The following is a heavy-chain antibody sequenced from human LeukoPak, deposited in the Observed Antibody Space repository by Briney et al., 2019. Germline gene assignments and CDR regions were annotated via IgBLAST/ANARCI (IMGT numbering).Heavy chain of an antibody. Sequence: ASVKVSCKVSGYTLTELSMHWVRQAPGKGLEWMGGFDPEDGETIYAQKFQGRVTMTEDTSTDTAYMELSRLRSDDTAVYYCARADNIVATAYYYYYGMDVWGQGTTVTVSS. CDR2: FDPEDGET. CDR1: GYTLTELS. J-gene: IGHJ6*02. V-gene: IGHV1-24*01. CDR3: ARADNIVATAYYYYYGMDV. D-gene: IGHD5-12*01.